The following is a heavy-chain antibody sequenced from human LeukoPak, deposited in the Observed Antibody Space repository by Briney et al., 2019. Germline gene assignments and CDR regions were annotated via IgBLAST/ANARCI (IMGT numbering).Heavy chain of an antibody. CDR3: ARAVDHSSSSIDLDY. CDR1: GYTFTSYG. Sequence: ATVKVSCKASGYTFTSYGISWVRQAPGQGLEWMGWISAYNGNTNYAQKLQGRVTMTTGTSTSTAYMELRSLRSDDTAVYYCARAVDHSSSSIDLDYWGQGTLVTVSS. V-gene: IGHV1-18*01. J-gene: IGHJ4*02. CDR2: ISAYNGNT. D-gene: IGHD6-6*01.